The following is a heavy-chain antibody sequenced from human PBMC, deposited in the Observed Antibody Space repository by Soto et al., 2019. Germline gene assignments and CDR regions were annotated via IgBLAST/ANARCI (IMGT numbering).Heavy chain of an antibody. CDR3: ARVAYCGGIEHWFDP. Sequence: QVQLVQSGAEVKKPGSSVKVSCKASAGTFSSYAISWVRQAPGQGLEWMGGIIPIFGTANYAQKFQGRVTITADESTSTAYMELSSLSSEDTAVYYCARVAYCGGIEHWFDPWGQGTLVTVSS. J-gene: IGHJ5*02. CDR1: AGTFSSYA. V-gene: IGHV1-69*12. CDR2: IIPIFGTA. D-gene: IGHD2-21*01.